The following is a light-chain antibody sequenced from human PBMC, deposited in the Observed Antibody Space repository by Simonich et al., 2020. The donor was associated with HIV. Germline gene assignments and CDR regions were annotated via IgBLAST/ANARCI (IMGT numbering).Light chain of an antibody. CDR3: QQYYSTPLT. V-gene: IGKV4-1*01. J-gene: IGKJ4*01. CDR2: WAS. CDR1: QSVLYSPNNKNS. Sequence: DIVMTQSPDSLAVSLGERATINCKSSQSVLYSPNNKNSLAWYQQKPGQPPKLLIYWASTRESGVPDRFSGSGSVTDFTLTISSLQAEDVAVYYCQQYYSTPLTFGGGTKVEIK.